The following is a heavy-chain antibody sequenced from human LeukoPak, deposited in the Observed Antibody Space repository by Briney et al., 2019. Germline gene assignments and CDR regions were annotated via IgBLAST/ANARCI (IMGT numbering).Heavy chain of an antibody. D-gene: IGHD2-15*01. V-gene: IGHV1-18*01. Sequence: ASVKVSCKASGYTFTSYGISWVRQAPGQGLEWMGWISAYNGNTNYAQKLQGRVTMTTDTSTSTAYMELRSLRSDDTAVYYCAREAMVAATLTYYYYYGMDVWGQGTTVTVSS. CDR1: GYTFTSYG. CDR2: ISAYNGNT. J-gene: IGHJ6*02. CDR3: AREAMVAATLTYYYYYGMDV.